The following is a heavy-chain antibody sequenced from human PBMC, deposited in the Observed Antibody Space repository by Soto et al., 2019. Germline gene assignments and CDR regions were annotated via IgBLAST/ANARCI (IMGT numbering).Heavy chain of an antibody. D-gene: IGHD3-22*01. CDR2: ISSSSSTI. CDR1: GFTFSSYS. J-gene: IGHJ4*02. V-gene: IGHV3-48*01. CDR3: AKSFDSSGYRPTPY. Sequence: GGSLRLSCAASGFTFSSYSMNWVRQAPGKGLEWVSYISSSSSTIYYADSVKGRFTISRDNAKNSLYLQMNSLRAEDTAVFYCAKSFDSSGYRPTPYWGQGTLVTVSS.